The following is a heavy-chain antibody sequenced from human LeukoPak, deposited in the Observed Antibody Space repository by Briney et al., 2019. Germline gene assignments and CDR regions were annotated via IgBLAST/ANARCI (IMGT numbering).Heavy chain of an antibody. J-gene: IGHJ4*02. Sequence: GGSLRLSCAASGLTFSSSSMSWVRQPPGKGLEWVSVISGSGGSTDYADSVKGRFTISRDNSKNTLYLQINSLRAEDTAVYYCAKVSGWYVWGQGTLVTVSS. CDR1: GLTFSSSS. CDR2: ISGSGGST. D-gene: IGHD6-19*01. CDR3: AKVSGWYV. V-gene: IGHV3-23*01.